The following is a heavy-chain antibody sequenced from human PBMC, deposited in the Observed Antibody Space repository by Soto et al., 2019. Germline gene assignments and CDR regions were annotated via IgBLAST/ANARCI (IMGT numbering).Heavy chain of an antibody. CDR2: ITWNSGTK. CDR3: ARDSEQVRPVALLGASFDI. V-gene: IGHV3-9*01. CDR1: GFSFDHYA. Sequence: EGQLVESGGGLVQPGRSLRLSCVASGFSFDHYAMHWVRQAPGKGLEWVACITWNSGTKDYGNSVKGRFSISRDNAQNSLQLQMNSLGPEDTALYYCARDSEQVRPVALLGASFDIWGQGTFVTLSS. D-gene: IGHD2-2*01. J-gene: IGHJ3*02.